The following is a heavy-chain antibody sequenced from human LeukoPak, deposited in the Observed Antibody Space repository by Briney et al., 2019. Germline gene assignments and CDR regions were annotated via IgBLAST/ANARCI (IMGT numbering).Heavy chain of an antibody. CDR2: IYYSGST. V-gene: IGHV4-59*01. J-gene: IGHJ3*02. Sequence: SKTLSLTCTVSGGSISSYYWSWIRQPPGKGLEWIGYIYYSGSTNYNPSLKSRVTISVDTSKNQFSLKLSSVTAADTAVYYCARVGIAVAGTLAFDIWGQGTMVTVSS. CDR1: GGSISSYY. CDR3: ARVGIAVAGTLAFDI. D-gene: IGHD6-19*01.